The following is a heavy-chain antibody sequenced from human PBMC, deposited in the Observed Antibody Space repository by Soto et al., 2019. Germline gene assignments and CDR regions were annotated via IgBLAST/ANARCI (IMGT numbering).Heavy chain of an antibody. CDR1: GFTFSSYG. J-gene: IGHJ6*02. CDR3: AKYRVLMVYAPTSMDV. Sequence: QVQLVESGGGVVQPGRSLRLSCAASGFTFSSYGMHWVRQAPGKGLEWVAGISYDGSNKYYADSVKGRFTISRDNSKNTLYMQMNRLRAVETAVYYCAKYRVLMVYAPTSMDVWGQGTTVTVSS. V-gene: IGHV3-30*18. CDR2: ISYDGSNK. D-gene: IGHD2-8*01.